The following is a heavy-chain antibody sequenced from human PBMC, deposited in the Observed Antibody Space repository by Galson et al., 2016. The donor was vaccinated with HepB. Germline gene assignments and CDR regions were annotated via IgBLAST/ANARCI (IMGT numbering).Heavy chain of an antibody. CDR3: ARDLDSRYYYSYHVMDV. D-gene: IGHD3-22*01. V-gene: IGHV3-21*01. CDR2: ISGTNGFI. J-gene: IGHJ6*02. CDR1: GFTFSNYN. Sequence: SLRLSCAASGFTFSNYNMNWVRQAPGKGLEWVSSISGTNGFIYQADSVKGRFTISRDNAKNSLYLQMSSLRAADTAVYFCARDLDSRYYYSYHVMDVWGQGTTVTVSS.